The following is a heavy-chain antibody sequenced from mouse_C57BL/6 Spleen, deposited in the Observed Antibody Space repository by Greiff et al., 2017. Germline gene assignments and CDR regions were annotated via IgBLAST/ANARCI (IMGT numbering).Heavy chain of an antibody. CDR3: AREGMVTTGRGYAMDY. V-gene: IGHV1-54*01. D-gene: IGHD2-2*01. Sequence: QVQLQQSGAELVRPGTSVKVSCKASGYAFTNYLIEWVKQRPGQGLEWIGVINPGSGGTNYNEKFKGKATLTADKSSSTAYMQLSSLTSEDSAVYFCAREGMVTTGRGYAMDYWGQGTSVTVSS. J-gene: IGHJ4*01. CDR1: GYAFTNYL. CDR2: INPGSGGT.